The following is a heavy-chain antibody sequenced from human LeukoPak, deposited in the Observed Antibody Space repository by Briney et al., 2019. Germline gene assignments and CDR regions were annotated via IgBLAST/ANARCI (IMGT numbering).Heavy chain of an antibody. J-gene: IGHJ6*03. V-gene: IGHV3-64*01. CDR1: GFTLSSYA. CDR3: ARVGEGRYYQYYYMDV. CDR2: ISKNGGNT. Sequence: GGSLRLSCATSGFTLSSYAMHWVRQAPGKGLEYVSAISKNGGNTYYANSVKGRFSISRDNSKNTLYLQMGSLRTEDMAVYYCARVGEGRYYQYYYMDVWGKGTTVTVSS. D-gene: IGHD1-26*01.